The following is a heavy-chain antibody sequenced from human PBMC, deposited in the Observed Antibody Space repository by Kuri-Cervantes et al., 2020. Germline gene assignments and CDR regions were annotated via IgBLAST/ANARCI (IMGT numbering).Heavy chain of an antibody. J-gene: IGHJ4*02. D-gene: IGHD4-17*01. CDR1: GFTFDDYA. CDR2: ISWNSGSI. CDR3: ASLTVTTGRDFDY. V-gene: IGHV3-9*01. Sequence: SLKISCAASGFTFDDYAMHWVRQAPGKGLEWVSGISWNSGSIGYADSVRGRFTISRDNAKNSLYLQMNSLRAEDTAVYYCASLTVTTGRDFDYWGQGTLVTVSS.